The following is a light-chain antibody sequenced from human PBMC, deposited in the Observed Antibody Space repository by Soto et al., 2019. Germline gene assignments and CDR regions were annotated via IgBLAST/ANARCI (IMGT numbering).Light chain of an antibody. CDR1: QSVSSDN. V-gene: IGKV3-15*01. CDR2: VAS. CDR3: QHYNNWPPWT. J-gene: IGKJ1*01. Sequence: IVLTQSPGTLSLYPGERATLSCRASQSVSSDNLAWYQQKPGQAPRLLISVASSRATGIPARFSGSGSGTEFTLTISSLQSEDFAVYYCQHYNNWPPWTFGQGTKV.